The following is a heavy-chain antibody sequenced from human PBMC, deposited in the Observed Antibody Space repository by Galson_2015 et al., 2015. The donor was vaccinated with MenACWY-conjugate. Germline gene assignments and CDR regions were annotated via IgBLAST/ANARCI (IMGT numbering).Heavy chain of an antibody. Sequence: SLRLSCAASGFTFRRFGMHWVRQAPGKGLEWMAVISYDGSNDSYADSVKGRFTISRDNSKNTLYLQMNSLRADDTAVYYCAKDWSVPYSTISYYFYMGVWGKGTTVTVSS. CDR1: GFTFRRFG. CDR2: ISYDGSND. V-gene: IGHV3-30*18. J-gene: IGHJ6*03. D-gene: IGHD6-13*01. CDR3: AKDWSVPYSTISYYFYMGV.